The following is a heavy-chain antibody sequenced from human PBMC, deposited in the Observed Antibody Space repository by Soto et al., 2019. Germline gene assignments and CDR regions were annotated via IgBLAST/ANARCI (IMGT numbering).Heavy chain of an antibody. CDR1: GGTFSSYA. J-gene: IGHJ6*02. Sequence: ASVKVSCKASGGTFSSYAISWVRQAPGQGLEWMGGIIPIFGTANYAQKFQGRVTITADESTSTAYMELSSLRSEDTAVYYCARIKYYVDYYYYYGMDVWRQGTTVTVSS. CDR3: ARIKYYVDYYYYYGMDV. V-gene: IGHV1-69*13. CDR2: IIPIFGTA. D-gene: IGHD1-26*01.